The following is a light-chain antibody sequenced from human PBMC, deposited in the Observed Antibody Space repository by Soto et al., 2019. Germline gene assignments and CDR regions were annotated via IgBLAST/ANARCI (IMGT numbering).Light chain of an antibody. CDR2: EVY. J-gene: IGLJ1*01. CDR3: VSFTTSNSKV. V-gene: IGLV2-14*01. CDR1: SSDIGAYDY. Sequence: QSVLTQPASLSGSPGQSITIPCTGTSSDIGAYDYVSWCQQHQGKAPELMICEVYNRPSGVSNRFSGSKPGNTASLTISGLQAENVAEYFCVSFTTSNSKVFGTGTKGTAL.